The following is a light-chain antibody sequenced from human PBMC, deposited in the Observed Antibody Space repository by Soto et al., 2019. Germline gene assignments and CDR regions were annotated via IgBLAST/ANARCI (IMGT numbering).Light chain of an antibody. J-gene: IGKJ3*01. CDR2: AAS. CDR3: QTYDSVLFT. V-gene: IGKV1-27*01. Sequence: DIQMTQSPSSLSASVGDRVTITCRASQGISNYLAWYQQKPAKVPMLLIYAASFLPAGTTSRLGVSDSVTGFNLTISSLQANAGATSYCQTYDSVLFTFGTGNRVDIK. CDR1: QGISNY.